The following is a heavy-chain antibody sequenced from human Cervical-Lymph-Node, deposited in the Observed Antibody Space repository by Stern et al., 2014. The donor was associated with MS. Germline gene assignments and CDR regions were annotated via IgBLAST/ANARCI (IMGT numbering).Heavy chain of an antibody. CDR3: ARAGDGAKESDY. V-gene: IGHV3-21*01. J-gene: IGHJ4*02. CDR2: ISSSSSYI. D-gene: IGHD1-26*01. Sequence: EVQLVESGGGLVKPGGSLRLSCAASGFTFSSYSMNWVRQAPGKGLEWVSSISSSSSYIYYADSVKGRFTISRDNAKNSLYLQMNSLRAEDTAVYYCARAGDGAKESDYWGQGTLVTVSS. CDR1: GFTFSSYS.